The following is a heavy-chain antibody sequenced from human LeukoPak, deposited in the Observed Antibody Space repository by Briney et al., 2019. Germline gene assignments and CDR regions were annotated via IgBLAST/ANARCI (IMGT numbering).Heavy chain of an antibody. V-gene: IGHV3-13*04. CDR1: GLPFNDLD. CDR2: IAHGGDT. CDR3: VRGGHIGFDY. D-gene: IGHD2-21*01. J-gene: IGHJ4*02. Sequence: GGSLSLLCAPCGLPFNDLDVHCARHARGRGLEWLSSIAHGGDTCYVDSVRGRFTISRENAKNSVYLQMNSLRAGDTAVYYCVRGGHIGFDYWGRGTLVTVS.